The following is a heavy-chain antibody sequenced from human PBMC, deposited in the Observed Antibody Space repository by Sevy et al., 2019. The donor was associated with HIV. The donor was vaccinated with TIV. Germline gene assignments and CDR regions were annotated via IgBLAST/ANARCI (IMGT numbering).Heavy chain of an antibody. D-gene: IGHD2-15*01. CDR1: GYTFTGYY. Sequence: ASVKVSCKASGYTFTGYYMHWVRQPPGQGLEWMGWINPNSGGTNYAQKFQGRVTMTRDTSISTAYMELSRLRSDDTAVYYCARDGCSGGSCYLFVAFDIWGQGTMVTVSS. CDR3: ARDGCSGGSCYLFVAFDI. V-gene: IGHV1-2*02. J-gene: IGHJ3*02. CDR2: INPNSGGT.